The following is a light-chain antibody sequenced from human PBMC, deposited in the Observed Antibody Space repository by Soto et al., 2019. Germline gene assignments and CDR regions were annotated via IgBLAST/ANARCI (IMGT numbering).Light chain of an antibody. V-gene: IGKV3-11*01. J-gene: IGKJ4*01. CDR1: QSVGSF. CDR3: QQRTNRLLT. CDR2: DAS. Sequence: DIVLTQSPATLSLSPGESATLSCRASQSVGSFLAWYQHKPGQAPRLLIYDASTRAPGIPARFSGSGSGTDFTLTIGSLEPEDFAVYYCQQRTNRLLTFGGGTKVEIK.